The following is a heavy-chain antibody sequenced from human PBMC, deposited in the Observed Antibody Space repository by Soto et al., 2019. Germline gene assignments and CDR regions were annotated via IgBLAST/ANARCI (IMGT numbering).Heavy chain of an antibody. Sequence: SVKVSCKASGGTFSTSTFTWVRQAPGQGLEWMGRTITLLNVSDYAQDFQGRVTITRDTSASTAYMELSSLRSEDTAVYYCARSIVVVTALDYWGQGTLVTVSS. CDR3: ARSIVVVTALDY. J-gene: IGHJ4*02. D-gene: IGHD2-21*02. CDR2: TITLLNVS. V-gene: IGHV1-69*02. CDR1: GGTFSTST.